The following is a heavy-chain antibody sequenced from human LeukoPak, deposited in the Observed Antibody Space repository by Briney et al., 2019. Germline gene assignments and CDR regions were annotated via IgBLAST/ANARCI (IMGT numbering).Heavy chain of an antibody. J-gene: IGHJ4*02. CDR1: GGTFSSYA. CDR3: VRDHSDGDYRIPFDY. CDR2: IIPIFGTA. D-gene: IGHD4-17*01. V-gene: IGHV1-69*13. Sequence: WASVKVSCKASGGTFSSYAISWVRQAPGQGLEWMGGIIPIFGTANYAQKFQGRVTITADESTSTAYMELSSLRSEDTAVYYCVRDHSDGDYRIPFDYWGQGTLVTVSS.